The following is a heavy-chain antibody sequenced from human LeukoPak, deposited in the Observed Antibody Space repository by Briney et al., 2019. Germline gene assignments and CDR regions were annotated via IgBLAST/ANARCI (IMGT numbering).Heavy chain of an antibody. D-gene: IGHD1-26*01. J-gene: IGHJ4*02. V-gene: IGHV1-2*02. CDR1: GYTFTGYY. Sequence: GASVKVSCKASGYTFTGYYMHWVRQAPGQGLEWMGWINPNSGGTNYAQKFQGRVTMTRDTSISTAYMELSRLRSDNTAVYYCARDTVGASVFDYWGQGTLVTVSS. CDR2: INPNSGGT. CDR3: ARDTVGASVFDY.